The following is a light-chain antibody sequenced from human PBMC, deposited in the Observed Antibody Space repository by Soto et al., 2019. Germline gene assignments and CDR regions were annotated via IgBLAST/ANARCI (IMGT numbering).Light chain of an antibody. Sequence: DIQMTQSPSSLSASVGDRVTITCQASQDISNYLNWYQQKPGKAPKLLIYDASNLETGVPSRFSGSGSGTDFTLTISSLQSEDFATYYCQQYYSYPPTFGQGTKVEIK. CDR2: DAS. CDR1: QDISNY. CDR3: QQYYSYPPT. V-gene: IGKV1-33*01. J-gene: IGKJ1*01.